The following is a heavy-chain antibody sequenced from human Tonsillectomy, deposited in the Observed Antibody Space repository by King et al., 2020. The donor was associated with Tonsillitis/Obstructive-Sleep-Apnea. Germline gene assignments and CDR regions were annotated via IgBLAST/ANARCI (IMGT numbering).Heavy chain of an antibody. CDR2: ISYDGSNK. J-gene: IGHJ3*02. Sequence: VQLVESGGGVVQPGRSLRLSCAASGFTFSSYAMHWVRPAPGKGLEWVAVISYDGSNKYYADSVKGRFTISRDNSKNTLYLQMNSLRAEDTAVYYCARDATLGAFDIWGQGTMVTVSS. CDR1: GFTFSSYA. CDR3: ARDATLGAFDI. D-gene: IGHD2-15*01. V-gene: IGHV3-30*01.